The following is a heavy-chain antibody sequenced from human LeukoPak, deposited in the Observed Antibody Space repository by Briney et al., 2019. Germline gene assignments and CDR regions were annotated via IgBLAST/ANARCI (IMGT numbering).Heavy chain of an antibody. V-gene: IGHV1-2*04. CDR2: INPNGGGT. J-gene: IGHJ4*02. D-gene: IGHD2/OR15-2a*01. Sequence: ASVKVSCKASGYTFTGYYMHWVRQAPGQGLEWMGWINPNGGGTNYAQKFQGWVTMTRDTSISTAYMELSRLRSDDTAVYYCARSFRRTEYYFDYWGQGTLVTVSS. CDR1: GYTFTGYY. CDR3: ARSFRRTEYYFDY.